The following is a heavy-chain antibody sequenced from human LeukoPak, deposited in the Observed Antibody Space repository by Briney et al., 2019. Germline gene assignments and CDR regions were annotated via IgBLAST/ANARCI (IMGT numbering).Heavy chain of an antibody. CDR3: ARDEGISYYGSGSYY. CDR1: GYTFTSYG. D-gene: IGHD3-10*01. V-gene: IGHV1-18*01. CDR2: ISAYNGNT. J-gene: IGHJ4*02. Sequence: ASVKVSCKASGYTFTSYGISWVRQAPGQGLEWTGWISAYNGNTNYAQKLQGRVTMTTDTSTSTAYMELRSLRSDDTAVYYCARDEGISYYGSGSYYWGRGTLVTVSS.